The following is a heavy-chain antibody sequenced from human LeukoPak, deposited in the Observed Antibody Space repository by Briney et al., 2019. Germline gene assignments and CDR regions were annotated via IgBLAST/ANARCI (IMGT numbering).Heavy chain of an antibody. Sequence: SVKVSCKASGGTFSSYAISWVRQAPGQGLEWMGGIIPIFGTANYAQKFQGRVTITADESTSTAYMELSSLRSEDTAVYYCARVIKPRFLEWAHAFDIWGQGTMVTASS. CDR2: IIPIFGTA. J-gene: IGHJ3*02. D-gene: IGHD3-3*01. CDR1: GGTFSSYA. V-gene: IGHV1-69*13. CDR3: ARVIKPRFLEWAHAFDI.